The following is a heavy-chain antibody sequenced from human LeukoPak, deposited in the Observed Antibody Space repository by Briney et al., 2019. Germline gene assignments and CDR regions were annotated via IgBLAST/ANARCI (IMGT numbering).Heavy chain of an antibody. CDR2: INPNSGGT. Sequence: ASVKVSCKASGYTFTGYYMHWVRQAPGQGLEWMGWINPNSGGTNYAQKFQGRVTMTRDTSISTAYMELSRLRSDDTAVYYCARDSDMPTGYFDYWGQGTLVTVSS. V-gene: IGHV1-2*02. D-gene: IGHD5-24*01. CDR3: ARDSDMPTGYFDY. J-gene: IGHJ4*02. CDR1: GYTFTGYY.